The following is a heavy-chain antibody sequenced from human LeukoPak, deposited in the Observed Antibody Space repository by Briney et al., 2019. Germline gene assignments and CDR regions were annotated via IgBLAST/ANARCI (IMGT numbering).Heavy chain of an antibody. CDR1: GESFSGYY. Sequence: PSETLSLTCDVYGESFSGYYWSWIRQPPGKGLEWIGEVNHSGGTNYNPSLKSRVTISVDTSKNQFSLKLNSVTAADTAVYYCARRYNGVYYYYYYMDVWGKGTTVTVSS. J-gene: IGHJ6*03. V-gene: IGHV4-34*01. D-gene: IGHD2-8*01. CDR2: VNHSGGT. CDR3: ARRYNGVYYYYYYMDV.